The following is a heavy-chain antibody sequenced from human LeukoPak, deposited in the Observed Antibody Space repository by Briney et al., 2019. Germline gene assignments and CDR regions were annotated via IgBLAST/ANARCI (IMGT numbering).Heavy chain of an antibody. J-gene: IGHJ4*02. Sequence: GRSLRLSCAASGFTFDDYAMHWVRHAPGKGPEWVSGISWNSGSIGYADSVKGRFTISRDNAKNSLYLQMNSLRAEDTALYYCAKGIRSGYYWYFDYWGQGTLVTVSS. CDR1: GFTFDDYA. CDR3: AKGIRSGYYWYFDY. D-gene: IGHD3-3*01. CDR2: ISWNSGSI. V-gene: IGHV3-9*01.